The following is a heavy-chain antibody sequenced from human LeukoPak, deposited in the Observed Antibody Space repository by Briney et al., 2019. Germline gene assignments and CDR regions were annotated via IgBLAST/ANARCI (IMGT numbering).Heavy chain of an antibody. CDR3: ARVPHYYYYYMDV. Sequence: SETLSLTCAVYGGSFSAYYWSWIRQPPGKGLEWIGEINHSGSTNYNPSLKSRVTISVDTSKNQFSLRLSSVTAADTAVYYCARVPHYYYYYMDVWGKGTTVTVSS. CDR2: INHSGST. V-gene: IGHV4-34*01. J-gene: IGHJ6*03. CDR1: GGSFSAYY.